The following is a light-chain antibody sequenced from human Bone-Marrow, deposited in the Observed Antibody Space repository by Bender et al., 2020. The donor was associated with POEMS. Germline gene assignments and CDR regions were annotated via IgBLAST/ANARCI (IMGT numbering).Light chain of an antibody. J-gene: IGLJ2*01. CDR1: SSDVGYCDF. CDR2: NVS. CDR3: CSYTSGSTLI. Sequence: QSALTQPASVSGSPGQSITISCTGTSSDVGYCDFVAWYQQHPGKAPKLIIYNVSHRPSGVSSRFSGSKSGNTASLTVSGLQAEDEADYYCCSYTSGSTLIFGGGTKVTVL. V-gene: IGLV2-14*01.